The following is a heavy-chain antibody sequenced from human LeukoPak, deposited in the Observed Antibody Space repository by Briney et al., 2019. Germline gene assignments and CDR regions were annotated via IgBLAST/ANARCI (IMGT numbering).Heavy chain of an antibody. V-gene: IGHV4-59*08. Sequence: PSETLSLTCTVSGGSINAYYWSWIRQPPGKGLEWIAYVRDNGENNYNPSLKSRVAISVDTANDQISLRLNFVTAADTAIYYCARQPANTAAFDIWGLGTMVTVSS. D-gene: IGHD5-18*01. J-gene: IGHJ3*02. CDR1: GGSINAYY. CDR3: ARQPANTAAFDI. CDR2: VRDNGEN.